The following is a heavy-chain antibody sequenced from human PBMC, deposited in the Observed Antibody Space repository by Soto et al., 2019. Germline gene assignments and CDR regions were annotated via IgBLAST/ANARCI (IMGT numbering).Heavy chain of an antibody. CDR3: ARTLTVTLCALDV. V-gene: IGHV1-18*01. CDR2: ISTYNGNT. D-gene: IGHD4-4*01. CDR1: GYTFTSYG. J-gene: IGHJ6*02. Sequence: QVQLVQSGAEVKKPGASVKVSCKASGYTFTSYGITWVRQAPGQGLEWMGYISTYNGNTNYAQILQGRVTMTTDRSTSTAYIELRSLRSDDTAVYYCARTLTVTLCALDVWGQGTTVTVSS.